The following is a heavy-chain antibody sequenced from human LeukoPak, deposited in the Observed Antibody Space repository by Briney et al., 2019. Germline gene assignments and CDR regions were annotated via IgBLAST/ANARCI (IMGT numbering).Heavy chain of an antibody. CDR3: AKAYETHDAFDI. J-gene: IGHJ3*02. CDR2: ISGSGGST. D-gene: IGHD3-22*01. CDR1: GFTFSSYG. Sequence: GGTLRLSCAASGFTFSSYGMSWVRQAPGKGLEWVSAISGSGGSTYYADSVKGRFTISRDNSKNTLYLQMNSLRAEDTAVYYCAKAYETHDAFDIWGQGTMVTVSS. V-gene: IGHV3-23*01.